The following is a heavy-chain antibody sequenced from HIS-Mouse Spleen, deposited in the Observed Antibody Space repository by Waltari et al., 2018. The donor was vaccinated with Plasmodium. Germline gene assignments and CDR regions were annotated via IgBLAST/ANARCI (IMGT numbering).Heavy chain of an antibody. V-gene: IGHV3-7*01. D-gene: IGHD6-13*01. CDR1: GSPLSNDW. CDR3: ASSWYWYFDL. Sequence: EVQLVESGGGLVQPGGSLSLSCAASGSPLSNDWKCWVRQAPGKGLEWVANIKQDGSEKYYVDSVKGRFTISRDNAKNSLYLQMNSLRAEDTAVYYCASSWYWYFDLWGRGTLVTVSS. J-gene: IGHJ2*01. CDR2: IKQDGSEK.